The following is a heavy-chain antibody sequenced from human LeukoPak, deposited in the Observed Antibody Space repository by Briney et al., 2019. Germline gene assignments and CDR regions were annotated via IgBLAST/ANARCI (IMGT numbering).Heavy chain of an antibody. CDR3: ARDPDFGVHDY. D-gene: IGHD3-3*01. J-gene: IGHJ4*02. CDR2: IYHSGST. CDR1: GYSISSGYY. Sequence: SETLSLTCTVSGYSISSGYYWGWIRQPPGKGLEWIGSIYHSGSTYYNPSLKSRVTISVDTSKNQFSLKLSSVTAADTAVYYCARDPDFGVHDYWGQGTLVTVSS. V-gene: IGHV4-38-2*02.